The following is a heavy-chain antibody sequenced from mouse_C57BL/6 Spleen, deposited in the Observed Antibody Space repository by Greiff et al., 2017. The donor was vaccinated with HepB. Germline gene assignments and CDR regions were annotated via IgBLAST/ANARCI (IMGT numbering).Heavy chain of an antibody. CDR3: AGGYYEGFAY. D-gene: IGHD2-3*01. CDR1: GYTFTDYN. J-gene: IGHJ3*01. Sequence: VQLKESGPELVKPGASVKMSCKASGYTFTDYNMHWVKQRHGKSLEWIGYINPNNGGSSYKQKFKGKATLTVNKSSSTAYMELRSLTSEDSAVYYCAGGYYEGFAYWGQGTLVTVSA. V-gene: IGHV1-22*01. CDR2: INPNNGGS.